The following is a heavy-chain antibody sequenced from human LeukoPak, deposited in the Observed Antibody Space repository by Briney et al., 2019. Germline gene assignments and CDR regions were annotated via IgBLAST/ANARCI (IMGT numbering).Heavy chain of an antibody. Sequence: SETLSLTCTVSGGSISSYYWSWIRQPPGKGLEWIGYIYYSGSTNYNPSLKSRVTISVDTSKNQFSLKLSSVTAADTAVYYCARRESPLGAFDIWGQGTMVTVSS. CDR1: GGSISSYY. J-gene: IGHJ3*02. CDR2: IYYSGST. D-gene: IGHD3-10*01. V-gene: IGHV4-59*01. CDR3: ARRESPLGAFDI.